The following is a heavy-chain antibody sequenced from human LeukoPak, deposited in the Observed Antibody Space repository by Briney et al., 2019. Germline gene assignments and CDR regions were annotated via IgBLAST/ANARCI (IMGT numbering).Heavy chain of an antibody. V-gene: IGHV3-15*01. CDR2: IKSKTDGGTT. CDR3: ATASGYAWYYYYYYGMVV. Sequence: GGSLRLSCAASGFTFSNAWMSWVRQAPGKGLEWVGRIKSKTDGGTTDYAAPVKGRFTISRDDSKNTLYLQMNSLKTEDTAVYYCATASGYAWYYYYYYGMVVWGKGTTVTVSS. CDR1: GFTFSNAW. J-gene: IGHJ6*04. D-gene: IGHD5-12*01.